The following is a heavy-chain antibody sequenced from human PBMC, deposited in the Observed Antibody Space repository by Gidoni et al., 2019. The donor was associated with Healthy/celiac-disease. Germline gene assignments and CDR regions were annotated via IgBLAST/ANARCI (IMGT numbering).Heavy chain of an antibody. Sequence: QVTLRASGPALVKPTQTLTLTCTFSGFSLSTSGMCVSWIRQPPGKALEWLARIDWDDDKYYSTSLKTRLTISKDTSKNQVVLTMTNMDPVDTATYYCARNRRAGGSKPLRYYYYYYGMDVWGQGTTVTVSS. CDR1: GFSLSTSGMC. V-gene: IGHV2-70*15. CDR3: ARNRRAGGSKPLRYYYYYYGMDV. CDR2: IDWDDDK. D-gene: IGHD2-15*01. J-gene: IGHJ6*02.